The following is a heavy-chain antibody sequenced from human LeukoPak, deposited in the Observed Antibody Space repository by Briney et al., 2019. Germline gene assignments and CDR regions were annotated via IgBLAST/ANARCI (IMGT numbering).Heavy chain of an antibody. J-gene: IGHJ4*02. D-gene: IGHD4-17*01. Sequence: PSETLSLTCAVSGGSISSTHWWSWVRQPPGKGLEWIGEIFQSGRTNYNPSLKSRLTISVDKSRNQFSLKLSSVTAADTAVYYCARVPAFYYGDYWTSSNYFDYWGQGTLVTVSS. V-gene: IGHV4-4*02. CDR1: GGSISSTHW. CDR2: IFQSGRT. CDR3: ARVPAFYYGDYWTSSNYFDY.